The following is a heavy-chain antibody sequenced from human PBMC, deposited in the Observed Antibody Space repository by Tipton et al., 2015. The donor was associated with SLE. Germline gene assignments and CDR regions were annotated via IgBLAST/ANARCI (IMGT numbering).Heavy chain of an antibody. D-gene: IGHD6-13*01. CDR2: LYHRGST. CDR1: GYSITSGDY. J-gene: IGHJ5*02. Sequence: TLFLTCAVSGYSITSGDYWGWIRQPPGKGLEWVGSLYHRGSTYYNPSLKSRVTISTDTSKNEIYLKLTSVTATDTAVYFCARDPYDSTWRNGWFDPWGQGTLVTVSS. V-gene: IGHV4-38-2*02. CDR3: ARDPYDSTWRNGWFDP.